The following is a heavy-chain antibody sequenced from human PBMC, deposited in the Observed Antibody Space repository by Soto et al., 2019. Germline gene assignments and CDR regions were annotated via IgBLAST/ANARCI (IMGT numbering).Heavy chain of an antibody. J-gene: IGHJ3*02. CDR1: GGSFSGYY. Sequence: PSETLSLTCAVYGGSFSGYYWSWIRQHPGKGLEWIGEINHSGSTNYNPSLKSRVTISVDTSKNQFSLKLSSVTAADTAVYYCARGGSSSWYDAFDIWGQGTMVTVSS. V-gene: IGHV4-34*01. D-gene: IGHD6-13*01. CDR2: INHSGST. CDR3: ARGGSSSWYDAFDI.